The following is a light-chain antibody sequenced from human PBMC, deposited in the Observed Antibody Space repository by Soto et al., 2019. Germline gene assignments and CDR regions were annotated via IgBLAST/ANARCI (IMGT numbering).Light chain of an antibody. Sequence: DIQMTQSPSSLSASVGDRVTITCRASQSISSYLNWYQQKPGKAPMLLIYAASSLQSGVPSRFSGIGSGTDFTLTISSLQPEYFATYYCQQSYSTPWTFGQGTKVEIK. J-gene: IGKJ1*01. V-gene: IGKV1-39*01. CDR3: QQSYSTPWT. CDR2: AAS. CDR1: QSISSY.